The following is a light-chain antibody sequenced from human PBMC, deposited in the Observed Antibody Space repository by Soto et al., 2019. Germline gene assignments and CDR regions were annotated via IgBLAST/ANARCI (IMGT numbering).Light chain of an antibody. CDR1: SSDVGGYNY. V-gene: IGLV2-14*01. J-gene: IGLJ2*01. CDR3: SSYTSSTTLVV. CDR2: DVS. Sequence: QSALTQPASVSGSPGQSITISCTGTSSDVGGYNYVSWYQQHPGKAPNLMIYDVSNRPSGVSNRFSGSKSGNTASLTISGLQAEDEADYDCSSYTSSTTLVVFGGGTKLTVL.